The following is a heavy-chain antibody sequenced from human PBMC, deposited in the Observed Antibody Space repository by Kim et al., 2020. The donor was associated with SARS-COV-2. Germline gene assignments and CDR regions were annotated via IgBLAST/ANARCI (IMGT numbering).Heavy chain of an antibody. CDR2: INHSGST. CDR1: GGSFSGYY. D-gene: IGHD1-20*01. J-gene: IGHJ4*02. CDR3: ARGVIITGTTTVAPNFDY. V-gene: IGHV4-34*01. Sequence: SETLSLTCAVYGGSFSGYYWSWIRQPPGKGLEWIGEINHSGSTNYNPSLKSRVTISVDTSKNQFSLKLSSVTAADTAVYYCARGVIITGTTTVAPNFDYWGQGTLVTVSS.